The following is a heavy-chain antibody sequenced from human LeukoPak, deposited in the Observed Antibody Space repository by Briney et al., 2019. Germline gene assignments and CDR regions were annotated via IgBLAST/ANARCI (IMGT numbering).Heavy chain of an antibody. J-gene: IGHJ5*02. Sequence: SQTLSLTCTVSGGSISSGGYYWSWIRQHPGKGLEWIGYIYYSGSTYYNPSLKSRVTISVDTSKNQFSLKLSSVTAADTAVYYCATQRAYSSSSIWYDPWGQGTLVTVSS. CDR3: ATQRAYSSSSIWYDP. CDR1: GGSISSGGYY. V-gene: IGHV4-31*03. D-gene: IGHD6-6*01. CDR2: IYYSGST.